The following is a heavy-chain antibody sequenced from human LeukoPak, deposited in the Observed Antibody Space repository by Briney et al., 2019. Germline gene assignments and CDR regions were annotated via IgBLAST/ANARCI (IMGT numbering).Heavy chain of an antibody. Sequence: PSETLSLTCTVSGGSISSHYWSWIQQPPGKGLEWIGYSDYSGGTNYNPSLKSRVTISVDTSKNQFSRKLGSVTAADPAVYYCARDRGSSSWYSDYDYYMDVWGQGTTVTVSS. J-gene: IGHJ6*03. CDR2: SDYSGGT. D-gene: IGHD6-13*01. CDR1: GGSISSHY. V-gene: IGHV4-59*11. CDR3: ARDRGSSSWYSDYDYYMDV.